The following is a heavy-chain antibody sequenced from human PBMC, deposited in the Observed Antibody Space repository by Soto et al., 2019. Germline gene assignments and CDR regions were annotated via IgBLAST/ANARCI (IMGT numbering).Heavy chain of an antibody. Sequence: GGSLRLSCAASGFTFSSYAMSWVRQAPGKGLEWVSAISGSGGSTYYADSVKGRFTISRDNSKNTLYLQMNSLRAEDTAVYYCAKSELLWFGELTHYGMDVWGQGTTVTVSS. CDR1: GFTFSSYA. CDR3: AKSELLWFGELTHYGMDV. V-gene: IGHV3-23*01. J-gene: IGHJ6*02. CDR2: ISGSGGST. D-gene: IGHD3-10*01.